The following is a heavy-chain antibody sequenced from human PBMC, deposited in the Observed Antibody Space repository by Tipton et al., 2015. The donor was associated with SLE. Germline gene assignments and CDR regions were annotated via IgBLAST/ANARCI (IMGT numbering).Heavy chain of an antibody. J-gene: IGHJ1*01. CDR1: GFTFSSYS. V-gene: IGHV3-66*01. D-gene: IGHD6-13*01. CDR3: AREGPIAGFQH. CDR2: MYSDGRT. Sequence: SLRLSCAASGFTFSSYSMNWVRQTPGKGLEWVSTMYSDGRTFHADSVKGRFTISRDNSKNTLYLRLNSLRVDDTAVYYCAREGPIAGFQHWGQGTLVTVSS.